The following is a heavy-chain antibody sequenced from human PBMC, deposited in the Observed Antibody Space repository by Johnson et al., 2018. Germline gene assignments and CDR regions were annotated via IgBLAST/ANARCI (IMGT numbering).Heavy chain of an antibody. CDR3: ARVDMATRSDAFDI. D-gene: IGHD5-24*01. CDR1: GFTFSSYV. V-gene: IGHV3-23*01. Sequence: VQLQESGGGLVQPGGSXRLSCAASGFTFSSYVMSWVRQAPGKGLEWVSAISGSGGSTYYADSVKGRFTISRDNSKNTLYLQMNSLRVEDTAVYCCARVDMATRSDAFDIWGQGTMVTVSS. CDR2: ISGSGGST. J-gene: IGHJ3*02.